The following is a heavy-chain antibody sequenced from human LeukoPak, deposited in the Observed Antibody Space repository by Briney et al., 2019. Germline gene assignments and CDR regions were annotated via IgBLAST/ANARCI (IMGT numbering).Heavy chain of an antibody. J-gene: IGHJ5*02. Sequence: SETLSLTCTVSGGSISSYYWSWIRQPPGKGLEGIGYIYTSGSTNYNPSLKSRVTISVDTSKNQFSLKLSSVTAADTAVYYCARLGPYRAAAGRYNWFDPWGQGTLVTVSS. D-gene: IGHD6-13*01. CDR3: ARLGPYRAAAGRYNWFDP. CDR1: GGSISSYY. CDR2: IYTSGST. V-gene: IGHV4-4*09.